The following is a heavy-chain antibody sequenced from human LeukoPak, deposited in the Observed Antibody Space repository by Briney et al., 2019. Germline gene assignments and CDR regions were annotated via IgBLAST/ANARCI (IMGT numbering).Heavy chain of an antibody. CDR3: AREPHYDFWSGYYQSVRYFDL. V-gene: IGHV4-59*11. J-gene: IGHJ2*01. Sequence: YPSETLSLTCTVSGGSISSHYWSWLRQPPGKGLEWIGYIYYSGSTNYNPSLKSRVTISVDTSKNQFSLKLSSVTAADTAVYYCAREPHYDFWSGYYQSVRYFDLWGRGTLVTVSS. CDR2: IYYSGST. D-gene: IGHD3-3*01. CDR1: GGSISSHY.